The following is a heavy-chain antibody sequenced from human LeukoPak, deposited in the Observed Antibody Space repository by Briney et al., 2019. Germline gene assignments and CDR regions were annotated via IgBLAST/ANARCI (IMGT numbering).Heavy chain of an antibody. CDR1: GGSFSGYY. CDR3: ARHPAAAGGGYYGMDV. D-gene: IGHD6-13*01. V-gene: IGHV4-34*01. J-gene: IGHJ6*02. CDR2: IYYSGST. Sequence: SETLSLTCVVYGGSFSGYYWGWTRQPPGKGLEWIGTIYYSGSTNYNPSLKSRVTISVDTSKNQFSLKLTSVTAADTAVYYCARHPAAAGGGYYGMDVWGQGTTVTVSS.